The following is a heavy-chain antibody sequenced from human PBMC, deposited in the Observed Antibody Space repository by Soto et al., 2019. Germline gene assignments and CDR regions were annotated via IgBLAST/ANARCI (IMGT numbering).Heavy chain of an antibody. Sequence: QVQLQESGPGLVKPSQTLSLTCTVSGGSITSSGYYWSRIRQHPGEGLEWIGFTSNSGSTSYNPSLKSRVTISVDTSSNQFSLNLKSVTAADTAVYYCARGGGSTKVDYWGQGTLVTVSP. D-gene: IGHD2-2*01. J-gene: IGHJ4*02. CDR3: ARGGGSTKVDY. CDR1: GGSITSSGYY. V-gene: IGHV4-31*03. CDR2: TSNSGST.